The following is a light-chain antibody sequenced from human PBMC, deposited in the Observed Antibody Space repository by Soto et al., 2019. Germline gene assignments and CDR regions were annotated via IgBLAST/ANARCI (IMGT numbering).Light chain of an antibody. Sequence: QSALTQPRSVSGSPGQSVTISCTGTSSDVGGYNFVSWYQQHPGKAPKLMIYDVTKRPSGVPDRFSGSRSGNTASLTISGLQADDEADYYCCSYAGSYILIFGGGTQLTVL. J-gene: IGLJ2*01. V-gene: IGLV2-11*01. CDR1: SSDVGGYNF. CDR3: CSYAGSYILI. CDR2: DVT.